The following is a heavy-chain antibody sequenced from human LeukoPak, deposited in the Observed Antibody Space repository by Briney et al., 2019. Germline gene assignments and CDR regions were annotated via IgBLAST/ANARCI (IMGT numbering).Heavy chain of an antibody. CDR1: GGSISSGSYY. D-gene: IGHD3-16*01. CDR3: ARKGKLGDAFDI. Sequence: SETLSLTCTVSGGSISSGSYYWSWIRQPAGKGLEWIGRVYTSGSTNYNPSLKSRVTMSIETSKNQFSLKLSSVTAADTAVYYCARKGKLGDAFDIWGQGTMVTVSS. CDR2: VYTSGST. V-gene: IGHV4-61*02. J-gene: IGHJ3*02.